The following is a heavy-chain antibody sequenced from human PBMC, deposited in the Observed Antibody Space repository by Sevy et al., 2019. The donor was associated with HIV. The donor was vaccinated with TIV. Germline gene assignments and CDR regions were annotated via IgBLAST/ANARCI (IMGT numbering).Heavy chain of an antibody. CDR1: GFTFSSYA. Sequence: GGSLRLSCAASGFTFSSYAMHWVRQAPDKGLEWVAVISYDGSNKYYADSVKGRFTISRDNSKNTLYLQMNSLRAEDTAVYYCARDPRGYSYGYYFDYWGQGTLVTVSS. CDR2: ISYDGSNK. V-gene: IGHV3-30-3*01. J-gene: IGHJ4*02. D-gene: IGHD5-18*01. CDR3: ARDPRGYSYGYYFDY.